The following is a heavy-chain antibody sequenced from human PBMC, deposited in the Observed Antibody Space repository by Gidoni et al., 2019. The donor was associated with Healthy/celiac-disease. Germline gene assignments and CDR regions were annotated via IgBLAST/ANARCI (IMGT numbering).Heavy chain of an antibody. V-gene: IGHV4-39*07. Sequence: QLQLQESCPGLVKPSETLSLTCTVSGGSISSSSYYWGWIRQPPGKGLEWIGSIYYSGSTYYNPSLKSRVTISVDTSKNQFSLKLSSVTAADTAVYYCARVLNAAAVYYYYGMDVWGQGTTVTVSS. D-gene: IGHD6-13*01. CDR2: IYYSGST. CDR1: GGSISSSSYY. J-gene: IGHJ6*02. CDR3: ARVLNAAAVYYYYGMDV.